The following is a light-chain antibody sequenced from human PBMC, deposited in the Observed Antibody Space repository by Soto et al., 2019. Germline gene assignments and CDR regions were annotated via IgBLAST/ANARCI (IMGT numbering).Light chain of an antibody. V-gene: IGKV1-39*01. Sequence: DIQMTQSPSSLSASVGDRVTITCRASQSISSYLNWYQQKPGKAPKLLIYAASSLQSGVPSRFSGSGSGTDFTLTISSRQPEDFATYYCQQSHSTPLTFGPGTKVDIK. J-gene: IGKJ3*01. CDR3: QQSHSTPLT. CDR2: AAS. CDR1: QSISSY.